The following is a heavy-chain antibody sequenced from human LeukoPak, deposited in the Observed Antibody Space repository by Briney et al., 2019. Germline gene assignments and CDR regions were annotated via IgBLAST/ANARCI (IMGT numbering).Heavy chain of an antibody. J-gene: IGHJ4*02. Sequence: SETLSLTCAVYGGSFSGYYWSWIRQPPGKGLEWIGEINHSGSTNYNPSLKSRVTISVDTSKNQFSLKVSSVTAADTAVYYCARAGGRYAANDYWGQGTLVTVSS. CDR3: ARAGGRYAANDY. D-gene: IGHD1-26*01. CDR2: INHSGST. CDR1: GGSFSGYY. V-gene: IGHV4-34*01.